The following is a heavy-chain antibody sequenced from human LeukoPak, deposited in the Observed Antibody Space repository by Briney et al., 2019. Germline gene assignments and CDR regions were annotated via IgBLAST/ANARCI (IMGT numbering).Heavy chain of an antibody. V-gene: IGHV3-30-3*01. CDR2: ISYDGSNK. CDR3: ARQEVVAATYDY. J-gene: IGHJ4*02. Sequence: GGSLRLSCAASGFTFSAYYMSWVRQAPGKGLEWVAVISYDGSNKYYADSVKGRFTISRDNSKNTLYLQMNSLRAEDTAVYYCARQEVVAATYDYWGQGTLVTVSS. D-gene: IGHD2-15*01. CDR1: GFTFSAYY.